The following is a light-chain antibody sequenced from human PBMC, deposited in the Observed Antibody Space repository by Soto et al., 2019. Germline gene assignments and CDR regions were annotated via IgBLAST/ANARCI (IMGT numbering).Light chain of an antibody. J-gene: IGLJ1*01. CDR1: SSDVGGYNY. CDR3: SSYTSSSTLYV. Sequence: QSALTQPASVSGSRGQSITISCTGTSSDVGGYNYVSWYQQHPGKAPKLMIYEVSNRPSGVSNRFSGSKSGNTASLTISGLQAEDEADYSCSSYTSSSTLYVFGTGTKLTVL. CDR2: EVS. V-gene: IGLV2-14*01.